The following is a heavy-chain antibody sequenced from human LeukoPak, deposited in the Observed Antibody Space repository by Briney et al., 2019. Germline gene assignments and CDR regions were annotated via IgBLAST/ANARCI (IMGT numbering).Heavy chain of an antibody. CDR3: AIAAAGKDYYYGMDV. J-gene: IGHJ6*02. CDR2: IIPIFGIA. Sequence: ASVKVSCKASGGTFNSYAISWVRQAPGQGLEWMGRIIPIFGIANYAQKFQGRVTITADKSTSTAYMELSSLRSEDTAVYYCAIAAAGKDYYYGMDVWGQGTTVTVSS. D-gene: IGHD6-13*01. V-gene: IGHV1-69*04. CDR1: GGTFNSYA.